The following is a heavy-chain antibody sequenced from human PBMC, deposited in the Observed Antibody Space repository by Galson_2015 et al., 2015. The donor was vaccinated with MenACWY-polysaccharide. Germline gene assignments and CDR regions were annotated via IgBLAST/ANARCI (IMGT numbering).Heavy chain of an antibody. CDR2: TYYRSKWYN. CDR1: GDSVSSNSAA. V-gene: IGHV6-1*01. Sequence: CAISGDSVSSNSAAWNWIRQSPSRGLEWLGRTYYRSKWYNDYAVSVKSRITINPDTSKNQFSLQLNSVTPEDTAVYYCARDRTTVVTPGTGAFDIWGQGTMVTVSS. J-gene: IGHJ3*02. CDR3: ARDRTTVVTPGTGAFDI. D-gene: IGHD4-23*01.